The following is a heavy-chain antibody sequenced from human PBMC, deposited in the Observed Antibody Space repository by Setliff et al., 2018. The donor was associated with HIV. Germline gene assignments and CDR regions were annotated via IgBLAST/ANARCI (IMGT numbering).Heavy chain of an antibody. CDR2: ILSTGERT. Sequence: ALRLSCAASGFTFTNYYMSWVRQAPGEGLEWVSAILSTGERTFYADSVKGRFTISRDNSKNTVYLQMNSLRAKDTAEYYCAKELAASGLGYFDSWGRGILVTVSS. J-gene: IGHJ4*02. V-gene: IGHV3-23*01. D-gene: IGHD3-22*01. CDR1: GFTFTNYY. CDR3: AKELAASGLGYFDS.